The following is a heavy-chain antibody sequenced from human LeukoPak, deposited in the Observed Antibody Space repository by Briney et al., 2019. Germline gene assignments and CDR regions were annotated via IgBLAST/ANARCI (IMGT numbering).Heavy chain of an antibody. D-gene: IGHD3-22*01. V-gene: IGHV4-61*02. CDR3: ARGVDSSGYQHKGFDP. CDR1: GGSISSGSYY. CDR2: IYSSGGT. Sequence: SETLSLTCTVSGGSISSGSYYWSWIRQPAGKGLEWIGRIYSSGGTSYNPSLKRRVTISIDTSRNQFSLKLSSVTAADTAVYYCARGVDSSGYQHKGFDPWGQGTLVTVSS. J-gene: IGHJ5*02.